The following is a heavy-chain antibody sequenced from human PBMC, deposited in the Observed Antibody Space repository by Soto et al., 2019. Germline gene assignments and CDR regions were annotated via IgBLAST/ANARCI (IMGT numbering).Heavy chain of an antibody. D-gene: IGHD3-3*01. CDR1: GFTFSSYS. V-gene: IGHV3-21*01. CDR2: ISSSSSYI. J-gene: IGHJ3*02. CDR3: ARDPRSHDFWSGYHDAFDI. Sequence: EVQLVESGGGLVKPGGSLRLSCAASGFTFSSYSMNWVRQAPGKGLELVSSISSSSSYIYYADSVKGRFTISRDNAKNSLYLQMNSLRAEDTAVYYCARDPRSHDFWSGYHDAFDIWGQGTMVTVSS.